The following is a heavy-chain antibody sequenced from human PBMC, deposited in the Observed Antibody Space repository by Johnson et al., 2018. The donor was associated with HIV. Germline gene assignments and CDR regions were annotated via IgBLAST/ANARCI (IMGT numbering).Heavy chain of an antibody. CDR1: GFTFDDYG. V-gene: IGHV3-20*04. J-gene: IGHJ3*02. Sequence: VQLVESGGGEVRPGGSLRLACAASGFTFDDYGMSWVRQAPGKGLEWVSGINWNGGSTGFADTVKGRFTISRDNAENSLYLQMNSLRAEDTALYYCARVGPGHAFEIWGQGTMVTVSS. CDR3: ARVGPGHAFEI. CDR2: INWNGGST.